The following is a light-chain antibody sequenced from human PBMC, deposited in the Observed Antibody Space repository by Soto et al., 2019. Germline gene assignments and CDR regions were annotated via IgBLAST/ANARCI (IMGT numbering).Light chain of an antibody. Sequence: EMLLTQSPGPLSLSPGERATLYCRASQSVSSSYLDWYQQKPGQAPRLLIYVASSRATGIPDRFSGSGSGTYFTLTISRLETEDFAVYYWQQYVSSPVTFGQGTKLEIK. CDR3: QQYVSSPVT. CDR2: VAS. CDR1: QSVSSSY. J-gene: IGKJ2*01. V-gene: IGKV3-20*01.